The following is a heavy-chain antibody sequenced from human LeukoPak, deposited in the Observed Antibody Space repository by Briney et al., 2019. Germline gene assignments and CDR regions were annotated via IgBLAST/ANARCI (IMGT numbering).Heavy chain of an antibody. J-gene: IGHJ4*02. Sequence: SQTLSLTFAISGDSVSINSATWNWIRQSPSRGLEWLGRTYYRSKWYNDYAVSVKSRITIDPDTSKNQFSLQLISVTPEDTAVYYCARDLAVAGRLDYWGQGTLVTVSS. CDR1: GDSVSINSAT. V-gene: IGHV6-1*01. CDR2: TYYRSKWYN. D-gene: IGHD6-19*01. CDR3: ARDLAVAGRLDY.